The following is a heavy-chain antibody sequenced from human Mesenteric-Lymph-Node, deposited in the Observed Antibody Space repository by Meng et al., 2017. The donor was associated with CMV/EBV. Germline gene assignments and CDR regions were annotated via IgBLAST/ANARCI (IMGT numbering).Heavy chain of an antibody. D-gene: IGHD3-10*01. J-gene: IGHJ5*01. CDR1: GGSISRNSYY. V-gene: IGHV4-39*07. CDR2: IYYSGST. CDR3: ARDLGLWFGEYDS. Sequence: SETLSLTCTVSGGSISRNSYYWGWIRHPPGKGLEWIGSIYYSGSTYYNPSLKSRVIISVDTSKNQFSLKLNSVTAADTAVYYCARDLGLWFGEYDSWGQGTLVTVSS.